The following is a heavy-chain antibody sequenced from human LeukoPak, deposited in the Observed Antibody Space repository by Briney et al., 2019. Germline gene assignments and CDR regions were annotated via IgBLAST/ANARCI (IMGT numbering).Heavy chain of an antibody. V-gene: IGHV3-23*01. J-gene: IGHJ4*02. D-gene: IGHD3-10*01. CDR1: GFTFSSYA. CDR2: ISGSGSGT. Sequence: PGGSLRLSCAASGFTFSSYAMGWVRPAPGKGLEWVSAISGSGSGTYYADSVKGRFTISRDNSKNTLYLQMNSLRAEDTAVYYCAKGATMIRGVTPFDYWGQGTLVTVSS. CDR3: AKGATMIRGVTPFDY.